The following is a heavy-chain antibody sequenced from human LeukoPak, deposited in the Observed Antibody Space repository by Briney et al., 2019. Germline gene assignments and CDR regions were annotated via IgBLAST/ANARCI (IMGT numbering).Heavy chain of an antibody. V-gene: IGHV5-51*01. CDR1: GYSFTSYW. D-gene: IGHD4-17*01. CDR2: IYPGDSDT. Sequence: GESLKISCKGSGYSFTSYWIGWVRQMPGKGLEWMGIIYPGDSDTRYSPSFQGQVTISADKSISTAYLQWSSLKASDTAMYYCARHRNELYGEYAFGWFDPWGQGTLVTVSS. J-gene: IGHJ5*02. CDR3: ARHRNELYGEYAFGWFDP.